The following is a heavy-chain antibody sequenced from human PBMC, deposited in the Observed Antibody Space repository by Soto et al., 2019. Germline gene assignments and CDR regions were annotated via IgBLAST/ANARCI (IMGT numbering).Heavy chain of an antibody. J-gene: IGHJ4*02. CDR3: AIGPRLLRGGPVFH. CDR2: IIPTFGTA. Sequence: QVQLVQSGAEVKRPGSSVKVSCKASGGTFSSYAVTWVRQAPGQGLEWMGGIIPTFGTANKAQKFQDRVTFTADESTTTAYMELSSLRSDDTAVYYCAIGPRLLRGGPVFHWGQGTLVTVSS. V-gene: IGHV1-69*01. CDR1: GGTFSSYA. D-gene: IGHD3-10*01.